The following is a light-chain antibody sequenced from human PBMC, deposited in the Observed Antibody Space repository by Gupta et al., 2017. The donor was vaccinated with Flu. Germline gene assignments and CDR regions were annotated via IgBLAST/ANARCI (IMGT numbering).Light chain of an antibody. Sequence: DIQMTQSPSSLSASVGDRVTITCRASQSIRNNLNWYQQKPGQAPRLLMYAASKLQTGVPSRFSGSGSGTDFTLSISRLQPEDFATYYCQQSHSSSRTFGQGTXVEIK. CDR3: QQSHSSSRT. CDR2: AAS. J-gene: IGKJ1*01. CDR1: QSIRNN. V-gene: IGKV1-39*01.